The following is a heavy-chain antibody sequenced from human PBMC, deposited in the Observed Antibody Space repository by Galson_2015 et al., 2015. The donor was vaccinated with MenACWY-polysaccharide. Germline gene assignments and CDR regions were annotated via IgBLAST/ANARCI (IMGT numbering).Heavy chain of an antibody. Sequence: SLRLSCAGSGFTFNTFAMNWVRQAPGKGLEWVALISYDGSNKYHADSVKGRFTISRNNSKNTVYLQMDSLRPEDTALYYCARGVRSFARSDYWGPGAQVTVSS. CDR1: GFTFNTFA. D-gene: IGHD3-10*01. J-gene: IGHJ4*02. V-gene: IGHV3-30-3*01. CDR3: ARGVRSFARSDY. CDR2: ISYDGSNK.